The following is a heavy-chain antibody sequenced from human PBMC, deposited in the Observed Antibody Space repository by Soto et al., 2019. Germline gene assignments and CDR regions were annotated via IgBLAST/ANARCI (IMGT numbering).Heavy chain of an antibody. CDR3: VGYDSSGYYGLLDY. V-gene: IGHV4-31*03. Sequence: QVQLQESGPGLVKPSQTLSLTCTVSGGSISSGGYYWSWIRQHPGKGLEWIGYIYYSGSTYCNPSLKSRVTISVDTSKNQFSLKLSSVTAADTAVYYCVGYDSSGYYGLLDYWGQGTLVTVSS. J-gene: IGHJ4*02. CDR1: GGSISSGGYY. D-gene: IGHD3-22*01. CDR2: IYYSGST.